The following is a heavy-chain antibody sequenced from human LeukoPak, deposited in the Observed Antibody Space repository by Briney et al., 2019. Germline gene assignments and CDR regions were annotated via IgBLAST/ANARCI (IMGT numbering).Heavy chain of an antibody. J-gene: IGHJ3*02. V-gene: IGHV3-23*01. CDR2: ISGGGGTT. CDR3: ARDRDGDYVDAFDI. Sequence: PGGSLRLSCAASGFTFSSYAMNWVRQAPGKGLEWVSAISGGGGTTYYADSVKGRFTISRDNSKNTLFLQMNSLRAEDTAVYYCARDRDGDYVDAFDIWGQGTMVTVSS. D-gene: IGHD4-17*01. CDR1: GFTFSSYA.